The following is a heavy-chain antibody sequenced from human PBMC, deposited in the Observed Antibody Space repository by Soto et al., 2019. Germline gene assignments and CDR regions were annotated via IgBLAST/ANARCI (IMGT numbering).Heavy chain of an antibody. D-gene: IGHD6-13*01. V-gene: IGHV1-69*13. Sequence: GASVKVSCKASGGTFSSYAISWVRQAPGQGLEWMGGIIPIFGTANYAQKFQGRVTITADESTSTAYMELSSLRSEDTAVYYCARDLHSSSWTYGMDVWGQGTTVTVSS. CDR1: GGTFSSYA. CDR3: ARDLHSSSWTYGMDV. J-gene: IGHJ6*02. CDR2: IIPIFGTA.